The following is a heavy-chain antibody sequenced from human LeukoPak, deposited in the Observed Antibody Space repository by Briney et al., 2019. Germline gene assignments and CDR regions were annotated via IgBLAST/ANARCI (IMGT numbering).Heavy chain of an antibody. CDR3: ARNGEVSYYDILTGYNYYYYMDV. D-gene: IGHD3-9*01. Sequence: GASVKVSCKASGYTFTSYYMHWARQAPGQGLEWMGIINPSGGSTSYAQKFQGRVTMTRDMSTSTVYMELSSLRSEDTAVYYCARNGEVSYYDILTGYNYYYYMDVWGKGTTVTVSS. CDR2: INPSGGST. J-gene: IGHJ6*03. V-gene: IGHV1-46*01. CDR1: GYTFTSYY.